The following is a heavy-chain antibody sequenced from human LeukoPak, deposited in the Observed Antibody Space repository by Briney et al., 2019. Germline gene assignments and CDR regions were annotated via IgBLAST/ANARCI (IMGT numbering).Heavy chain of an antibody. CDR3: ARGGGMGHYYYYMDV. J-gene: IGHJ6*03. Sequence: PSETLSLTCTVSGGSIFSYYWSWIRQPPGKGLEWIGYIYYSGSTNYNPSLKSRVTISVDTSKNQFSLKLSSVTAADTAVYYCARGGGMGHYYYYMDVWGKGTTVTISS. CDR1: GGSIFSYY. CDR2: IYYSGST. D-gene: IGHD5-24*01. V-gene: IGHV4-59*01.